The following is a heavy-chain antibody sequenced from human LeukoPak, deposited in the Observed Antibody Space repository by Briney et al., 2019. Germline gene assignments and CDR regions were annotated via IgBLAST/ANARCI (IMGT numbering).Heavy chain of an antibody. Sequence: ASVKVSCKASGYTFTSYDINWVRQATGQGLEWMGWMNPNSGNTGYAQKFQGWVTMTRDTSISTAYMELSRLRSDDTAVYYCARGYYYDSSGYYQLDYWGQGTLVTVSS. CDR3: ARGYYYDSSGYYQLDY. CDR1: GYTFTSYD. J-gene: IGHJ4*02. V-gene: IGHV1-8*01. D-gene: IGHD3-22*01. CDR2: MNPNSGNT.